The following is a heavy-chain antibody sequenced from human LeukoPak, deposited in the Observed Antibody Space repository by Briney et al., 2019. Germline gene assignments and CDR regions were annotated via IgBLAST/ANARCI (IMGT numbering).Heavy chain of an antibody. CDR1: GFTFSSYA. J-gene: IGHJ6*02. D-gene: IGHD3-10*01. CDR3: AKDMVRGFIGLRGYYYGMDV. CDR2: ISSNGGST. V-gene: IGHV3-64*01. Sequence: PGGSLRLSCAASGFTFSSYAMHWVRQAPGKGLEYVSAISSNGGSTYYANSVKGRFTISRDNSKNTLYLQMGSLRAEDTAVYYCAKDMVRGFIGLRGYYYGMDVWGQGTTVTVSS.